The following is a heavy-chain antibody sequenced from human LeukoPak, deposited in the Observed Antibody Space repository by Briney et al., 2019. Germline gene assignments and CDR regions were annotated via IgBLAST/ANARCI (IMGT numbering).Heavy chain of an antibody. Sequence: GASVKVACKASGYTFTSYGINWVRQAPGQGLEWMGWISAYNGNTNYAQKLQGRVTMTGDTSTSTVYMELRGLRSDDTALYYCARGGDMRVVGAFDIWGQGTMVTVSS. CDR1: GYTFTSYG. CDR2: ISAYNGNT. D-gene: IGHD3-22*01. V-gene: IGHV1-18*01. CDR3: ARGGDMRVVGAFDI. J-gene: IGHJ3*02.